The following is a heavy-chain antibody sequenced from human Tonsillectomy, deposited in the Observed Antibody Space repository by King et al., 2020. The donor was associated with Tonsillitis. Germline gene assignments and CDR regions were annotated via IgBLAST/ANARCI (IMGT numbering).Heavy chain of an antibody. V-gene: IGHV3-30*19. CDR3: ARERLYSSGWGIDY. J-gene: IGHJ4*02. CDR1: GFSFSSYG. CDR2: ISFDGSRK. Sequence: VQLVESGGGVVQPGRSLRLSCAASGFSFSSYGMHWVRQAPGKGLEWVAVISFDGSRKNYAESVKGRFTISRDNSNDTLYLHMNSLRPEDTAVFYCARERLYSSGWGIDYWGQGALVTVSA. D-gene: IGHD6-19*01.